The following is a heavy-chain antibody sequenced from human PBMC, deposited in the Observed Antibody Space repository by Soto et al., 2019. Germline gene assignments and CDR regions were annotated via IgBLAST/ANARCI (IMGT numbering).Heavy chain of an antibody. CDR3: ARGRYCSSTSCRWFDP. CDR1: GYTFTSYD. Sequence: SVKVSCKASGYTFTSYDINWVRQATGQGLEWMGWMNPNSGNAGYAQKFQGRVTMTRNTSISTAYMELSSLRSEDTAVYYCARGRYCSSTSCRWFDPWGQGTLVTVSS. V-gene: IGHV1-8*01. J-gene: IGHJ5*02. D-gene: IGHD2-2*01. CDR2: MNPNSGNA.